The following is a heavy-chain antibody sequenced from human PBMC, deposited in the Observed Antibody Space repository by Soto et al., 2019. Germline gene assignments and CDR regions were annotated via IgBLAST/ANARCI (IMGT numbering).Heavy chain of an antibody. CDR2: INPSSGRT. CDR1: GYTFTSYS. J-gene: IGHJ6*02. Sequence: GASVKVSCQASGYTFTSYSMHLLRQAPGQGLEWMGIINPSSGRTSYAQNFQGRVTMTSDTSTSIVYMEMSSLKSEDTAVYYCARDHNFGFILYAMDVWGQGTTVTV. D-gene: IGHD2-15*01. CDR3: ARDHNFGFILYAMDV. V-gene: IGHV1-46*01.